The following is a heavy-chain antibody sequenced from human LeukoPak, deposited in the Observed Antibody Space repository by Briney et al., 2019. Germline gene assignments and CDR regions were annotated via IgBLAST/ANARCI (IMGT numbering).Heavy chain of an antibody. D-gene: IGHD3-22*01. J-gene: IGHJ3*02. CDR1: GGSISSYY. CDR2: IYTSGST. V-gene: IGHV4-4*07. Sequence: SETLSLTCTVSGGSISSYYWNWIRQPAGKGLEWIGRIYTSGSTNYNPSLKSRVTMSVDTSKNQFSLKLSSVTAADTAVYYCAREGPYYYDSSGYAKGANAFDIWGQGTMVTVSS. CDR3: AREGPYYYDSSGYAKGANAFDI.